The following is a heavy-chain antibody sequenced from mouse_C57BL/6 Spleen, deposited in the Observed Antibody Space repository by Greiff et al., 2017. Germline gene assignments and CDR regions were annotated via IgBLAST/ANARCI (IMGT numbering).Heavy chain of an antibody. CDR3: ASYDYAMDY. Sequence: VQLQQSGPELVKPGASVKISCKASGYAFSSSWMHWVKQRPGKGLEWIGRIYPGDGDTNYNGKFKGKATLTADKSSSTAYMQLSSLTSEDSAVYFCASYDYAMDYWGQGTSVTVSS. CDR2: IYPGDGDT. CDR1: GYAFSSSW. V-gene: IGHV1-82*01. D-gene: IGHD2-12*01. J-gene: IGHJ4*01.